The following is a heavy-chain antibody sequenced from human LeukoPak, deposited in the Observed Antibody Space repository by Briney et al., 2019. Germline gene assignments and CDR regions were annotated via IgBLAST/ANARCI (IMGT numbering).Heavy chain of an antibody. CDR1: GFTFSDYY. CDR2: ISSSGSTT. J-gene: IGHJ4*02. Sequence: GGSLRLSCAASGFTFSDYYMSWIRQAPGKGLEWVSYISSSGSTTYYADSVKGRFTISRDNAKNSLYLQMNSLRAEDTAVYYCAGGGYDYGDYTQWAVAGRFDYWGQGTLVTVSS. D-gene: IGHD4-17*01. V-gene: IGHV3-11*01. CDR3: AGGGYDYGDYTQWAVAGRFDY.